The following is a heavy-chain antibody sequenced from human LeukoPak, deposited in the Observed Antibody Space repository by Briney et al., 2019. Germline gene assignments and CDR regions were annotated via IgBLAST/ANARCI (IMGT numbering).Heavy chain of an antibody. Sequence: GGSLRLSCAASGFTFDDYGMSWVRQAPGKGLEWVSGINWNGGSTGYADSVKGRFTISRDNAKNSLYLQMDSLRAEDTALYYCARGPYYYGSGSLYYFDYWGQGTLVAVSS. CDR3: ARGPYYYGSGSLYYFDY. J-gene: IGHJ4*02. V-gene: IGHV3-20*04. D-gene: IGHD3-10*01. CDR1: GFTFDDYG. CDR2: INWNGGST.